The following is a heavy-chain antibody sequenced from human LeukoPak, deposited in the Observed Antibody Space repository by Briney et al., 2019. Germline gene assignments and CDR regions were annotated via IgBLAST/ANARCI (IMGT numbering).Heavy chain of an antibody. D-gene: IGHD1-1*01. CDR2: IYPGDSDT. V-gene: IGHV5-51*01. CDR3: ARLFLKSLERHFDS. Sequence: GESLKISCKGSGYSFTSYWIGWVRQMPGKGLEWMGIIYPGDSDTRYSPSFQGQVTISAEKSITTAYRQWSSLKASDTAMYYCARLFLKSLERHFDSWGQGTLVTVSS. CDR1: GYSFTSYW. J-gene: IGHJ4*02.